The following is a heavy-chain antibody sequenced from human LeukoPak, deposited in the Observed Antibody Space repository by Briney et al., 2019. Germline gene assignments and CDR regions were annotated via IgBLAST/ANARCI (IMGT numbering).Heavy chain of an antibody. Sequence: ASVKVSCKASGYTFTSYGISWVRQAPGQGLEWMGWISAYNGNTNYAQKLQGRVTMTTDTSTSTAYMGLRSLRSDDTAVYYCARAVWIEGIAAAGDFDYWGQGTLVTVSS. V-gene: IGHV1-18*01. CDR1: GYTFTSYG. CDR3: ARAVWIEGIAAAGDFDY. J-gene: IGHJ4*02. D-gene: IGHD6-13*01. CDR2: ISAYNGNT.